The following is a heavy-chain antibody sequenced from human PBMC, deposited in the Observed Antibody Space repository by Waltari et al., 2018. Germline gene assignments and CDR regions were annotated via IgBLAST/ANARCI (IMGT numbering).Heavy chain of an antibody. CDR3: ARDGARDSKGDY. CDR1: GYTFTGYY. Sequence: QVQLVQSGPEVKKPGASVKVACKASGYTFTGYYMHWVQQAPGQGLEWMGRINPNSGGTNYAQKFQGRVTMTRDTSISTAYMELSRLRSDDTAVYYCARDGARDSKGDYWGQGTLVTVSS. V-gene: IGHV1-2*06. J-gene: IGHJ4*02. CDR2: INPNSGGT. D-gene: IGHD4-4*01.